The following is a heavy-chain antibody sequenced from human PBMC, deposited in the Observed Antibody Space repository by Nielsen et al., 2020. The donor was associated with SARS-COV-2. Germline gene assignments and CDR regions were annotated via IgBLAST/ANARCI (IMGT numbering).Heavy chain of an antibody. D-gene: IGHD5-18*01. CDR1: GFSVSSHD. CDR3: ARQFAPRDTAYFDS. J-gene: IGHJ4*02. Sequence: GVPLRLSCAASGFSVSSHDMNWVRQAPGKGLQWVSLIYSDGSTKYADSVKGRFTISLDNSRNTVYLQMNSLRPEDTAVYYCARQFAPRDTAYFDSWGQGTLVTVSS. CDR2: IYSDGST. V-gene: IGHV3-53*01.